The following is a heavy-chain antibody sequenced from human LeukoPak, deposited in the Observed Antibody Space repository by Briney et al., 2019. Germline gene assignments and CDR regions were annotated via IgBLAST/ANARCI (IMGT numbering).Heavy chain of an antibody. J-gene: IGHJ3*02. D-gene: IGHD1-26*01. CDR1: GYTFTSYG. Sequence: ASVKVSCKASGYTFTSYGIRWVRQAPGQGLEWMGWINAYNGNTNYAQKLQGRVTMTTDTSTSTAYLELRSLRSDDTAVYYCARDIMNWELLTGDAFDIWGQGTMVTVSS. CDR2: INAYNGNT. CDR3: ARDIMNWELLTGDAFDI. V-gene: IGHV1-18*01.